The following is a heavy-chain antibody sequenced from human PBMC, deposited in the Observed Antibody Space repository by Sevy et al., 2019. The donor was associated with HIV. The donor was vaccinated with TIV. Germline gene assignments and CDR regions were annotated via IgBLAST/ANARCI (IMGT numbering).Heavy chain of an antibody. CDR3: ARASWFGELFYYFDY. Sequence: ASVKVSCKASGYTFTGYYMHWVRQAPGQGLEWMGWINPNSGGTNYAQTFQGRVTMTRDTSISTAYMELSRLRSDDTAVYYCARASWFGELFYYFDYWGQGTLVTVSS. CDR2: INPNSGGT. CDR1: GYTFTGYY. J-gene: IGHJ4*02. V-gene: IGHV1-2*02. D-gene: IGHD3-10*01.